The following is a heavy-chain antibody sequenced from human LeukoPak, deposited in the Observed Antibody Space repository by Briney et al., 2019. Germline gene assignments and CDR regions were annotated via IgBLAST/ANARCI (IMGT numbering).Heavy chain of an antibody. CDR2: IYYSGST. J-gene: IGHJ4*02. Sequence: SETLSLTCTVSGGSISSYYWSWIRQPPGKGLEWIGYIYYSGSTNYNPSLKSRVTISVDTSKNQFSLKLSSVTAADTAVYYCARGWGSTPGPDYWGQGTLVTVSS. CDR1: GGSISSYY. CDR3: ARGWGSTPGPDY. D-gene: IGHD2-2*01. V-gene: IGHV4-59*08.